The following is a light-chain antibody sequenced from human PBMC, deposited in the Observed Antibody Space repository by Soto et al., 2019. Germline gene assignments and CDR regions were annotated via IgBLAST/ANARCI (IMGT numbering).Light chain of an antibody. Sequence: QSALTQPASVSESSGQSITISCTGTSSDIGRYNHVSWYQQHPGKAPKVIIYEVSNRPSGASARFSGSKSGKTASLTISGLQVEDEADYYCSSFTTTNTLIFGGGTKLTVL. V-gene: IGLV2-14*01. CDR1: SSDIGRYNH. J-gene: IGLJ2*01. CDR3: SSFTTTNTLI. CDR2: EVS.